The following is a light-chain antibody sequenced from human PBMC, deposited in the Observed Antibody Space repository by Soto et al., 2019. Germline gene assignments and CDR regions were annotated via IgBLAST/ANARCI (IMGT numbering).Light chain of an antibody. Sequence: QSVLTQPASVSGSPGQSITISCTGTSIDVGGYNYVSWHQQHPGKAPKLMIYDVSNRPSGVSNRFSGSKSGNTASLTISGLQAEDEADYYCSSYTSSFYVFGTGTKVTV. CDR1: SIDVGGYNY. CDR3: SSYTSSFYV. J-gene: IGLJ1*01. V-gene: IGLV2-14*01. CDR2: DVS.